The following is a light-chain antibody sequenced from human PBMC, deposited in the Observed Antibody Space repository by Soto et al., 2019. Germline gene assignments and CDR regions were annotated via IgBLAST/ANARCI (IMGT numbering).Light chain of an antibody. CDR3: QSYDRSIVV. J-gene: IGLJ2*01. CDR1: SGSIASNY. Sequence: NFMLTQPHSVSESPGKTVTISCTRSSGSIASNYVQWYQQRPGSSPTTVIYEDKQRPSGVPDRFSGSIDSSSNSASLTISGLKTEDEADYYCQSYDRSIVVFGGGTKVTVL. CDR2: EDK. V-gene: IGLV6-57*01.